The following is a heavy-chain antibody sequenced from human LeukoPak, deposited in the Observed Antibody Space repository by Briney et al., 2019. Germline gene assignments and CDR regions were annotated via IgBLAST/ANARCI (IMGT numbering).Heavy chain of an antibody. CDR1: GFTFSSYW. CDR3: ARDRVPYCSGVRCSVDV. Sequence: GGSLRLSCAASGFTFSSYWMQWVRQATGKALVWVSRIMSDGSSTSYADSEEARFTISRYNAKNTLHLQMNSLRAEDTAVYYCARDRVPYCSGVRCSVDVWGQGTTVIVSS. V-gene: IGHV3-74*01. J-gene: IGHJ6*02. D-gene: IGHD2-15*01. CDR2: IMSDGSST.